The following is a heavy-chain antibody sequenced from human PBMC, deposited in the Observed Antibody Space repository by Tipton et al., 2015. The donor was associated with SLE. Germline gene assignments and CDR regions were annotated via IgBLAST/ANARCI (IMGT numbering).Heavy chain of an antibody. D-gene: IGHD7-27*01. Sequence: GLVKPSETLSLTCAVYGGSFSGYYWTWIRQPPGKGLECIGEINHSGFTNYNSSLKSRVTISVDTSKNQFSLKLTSVTAADTAVYYCARQGLGNGDCWFFDLWGRGTLVTVSS. V-gene: IGHV4-34*01. CDR1: GGSFSGYY. J-gene: IGHJ2*01. CDR3: ARQGLGNGDCWFFDL. CDR2: INHSGFT.